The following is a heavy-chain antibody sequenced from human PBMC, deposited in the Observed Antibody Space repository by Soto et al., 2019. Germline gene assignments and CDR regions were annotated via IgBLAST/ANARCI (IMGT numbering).Heavy chain of an antibody. CDR1: GFTFNDYY. CDR2: ISSTGSYT. J-gene: IGHJ4*02. D-gene: IGHD1-1*01. V-gene: IGHV3-11*05. Sequence: GGSLRLSCAASGFTFNDYYMTWIRQAPGTGLEWVSYISSTGSYTYYADSVKGRFTISRDNSKNTLYLQMNSLRAEDTAVYYCARGSNDIDYWGQGTLVTVSS. CDR3: ARGSNDIDY.